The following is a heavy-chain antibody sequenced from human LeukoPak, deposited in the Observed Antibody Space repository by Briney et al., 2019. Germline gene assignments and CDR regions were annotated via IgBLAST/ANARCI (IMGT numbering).Heavy chain of an antibody. J-gene: IGHJ4*02. Sequence: PSETLSLTCTVSGGSISTYYWSWIRQPPGKGLEWIGYIYYSGSTNYSPSLQSRVTISVDTSRNQFSLRLSSVTAADTAVYYCARGQIWFGDPREYWGQGTLVTVSS. CDR3: ARGQIWFGDPREY. CDR2: IYYSGST. CDR1: GGSISTYY. V-gene: IGHV4-59*12. D-gene: IGHD3-10*01.